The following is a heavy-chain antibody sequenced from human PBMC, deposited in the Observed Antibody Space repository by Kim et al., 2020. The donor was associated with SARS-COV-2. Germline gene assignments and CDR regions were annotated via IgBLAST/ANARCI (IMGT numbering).Heavy chain of an antibody. D-gene: IGHD1-7*01. CDR2: IYTSGST. Sequence: SETLSLTCTVSGGSISSYYWSWIRQPAGKGLEWIGRIYTSGSTNFNPSLKSRVTMSVDTSKNQFSLKLSSVTAADTAVYYCARDSDWNYSYYYYGMDVWGQGTTVTVSS. CDR3: ARDSDWNYSYYYYGMDV. CDR1: GGSISSYY. J-gene: IGHJ6*02. V-gene: IGHV4-4*07.